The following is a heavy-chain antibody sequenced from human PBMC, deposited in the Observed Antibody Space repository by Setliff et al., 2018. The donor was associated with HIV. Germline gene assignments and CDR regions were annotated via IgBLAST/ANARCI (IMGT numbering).Heavy chain of an antibody. CDR3: ARHRYRFGIDS. CDR2: IYHGGTT. CDR1: GYSISSGYY. J-gene: IGHJ5*01. D-gene: IGHD3-16*01. V-gene: IGHV4-38-2*01. Sequence: PSETLSLTCAVSGYSISSGYYWAWIRQPPGKGLEWIGSIYHGGTTYYNPSLKSRSTISEDTSKNQFSLNLNSVTASETAVYYCARHRYRFGIDSWGQGALVTVSS.